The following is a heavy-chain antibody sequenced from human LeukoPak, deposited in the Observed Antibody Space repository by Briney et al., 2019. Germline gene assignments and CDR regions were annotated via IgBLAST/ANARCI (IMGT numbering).Heavy chain of an antibody. V-gene: IGHV4-34*01. J-gene: IGHJ4*02. D-gene: IGHD3-10*01. CDR1: GGSFSGYY. Sequence: PPETLSLTCAVYGGSFSGYYWSWIRQPPGKGLEWIGEINHSGSTNYNPSLKSRVTISVDTSKNQFSLKLSSVTAADTAVYYCARYYGSGSYHATSFDYWGQGTLVTVSS. CDR2: INHSGST. CDR3: ARYYGSGSYHATSFDY.